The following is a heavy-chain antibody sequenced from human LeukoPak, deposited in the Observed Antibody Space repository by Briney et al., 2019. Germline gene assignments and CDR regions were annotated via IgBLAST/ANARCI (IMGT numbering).Heavy chain of an antibody. CDR2: IYYSGST. Sequence: PSETLSLTCTVSGGSISSSSYYWGWIRQPPGKGLEWIGSIYYSGSTYYNPSLKSRVTISVDTSKNQFSLKLSSVTAADTAEYYCARPGYYYDSSGYHYRDYWGQGTLVTVSS. CDR1: GGSISSSSYY. V-gene: IGHV4-39*01. D-gene: IGHD3-22*01. CDR3: ARPGYYYDSSGYHYRDY. J-gene: IGHJ4*02.